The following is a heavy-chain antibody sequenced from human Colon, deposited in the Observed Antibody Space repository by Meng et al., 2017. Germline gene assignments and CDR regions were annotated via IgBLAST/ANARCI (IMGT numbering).Heavy chain of an antibody. J-gene: IGHJ6*02. D-gene: IGHD2-2*01. CDR3: ARDREDIVVVPAARWGYYYYGMDV. CDR1: GYTFTSYA. Sequence: ASVKVSCKASGYTFTSYAMNWVRQAPGQGLEWMGWINTNTGNPTYAQGFTGRFVFSLDTSVSTAYLQISSLKAEDTAVYYCARDREDIVVVPAARWGYYYYGMDVWGQGTTVTVSS. CDR2: INTNTGNP. V-gene: IGHV7-4-1*02.